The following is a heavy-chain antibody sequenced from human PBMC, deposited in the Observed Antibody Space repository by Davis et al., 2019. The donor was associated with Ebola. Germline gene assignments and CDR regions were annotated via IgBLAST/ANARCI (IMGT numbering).Heavy chain of an antibody. CDR2: IKQDGSEK. CDR3: ARDGALWFGELLYLNYYYGMDV. V-gene: IGHV3-7*03. CDR1: GFTFSSYW. D-gene: IGHD3-10*01. Sequence: GESLKISCAASGFTFSSYWMSWVRQAPGKGLEWVANIKQDGSEKYYVDSVKGRFTISRDNAKNSLYLQMNSLRAEDTAVYYCARDGALWFGELLYLNYYYGMDVWGQGTTVTVSS. J-gene: IGHJ6*02.